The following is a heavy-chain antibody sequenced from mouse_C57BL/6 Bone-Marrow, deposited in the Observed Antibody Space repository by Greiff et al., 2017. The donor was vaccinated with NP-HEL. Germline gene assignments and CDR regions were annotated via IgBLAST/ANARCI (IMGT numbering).Heavy chain of an antibody. CDR1: GYTFTEYT. J-gene: IGHJ2*01. V-gene: IGHV1-62-2*01. CDR3: ARHERCNYKGYYYDY. Sequence: VQLQESGAELVKPGASVKLSCKASGYTFTEYTIHWVKQRSGQGLEWIGWFYPGSGSIKSNEKFKDKATLPADKASSTVYMELSRLTSEISAVNFFARHERCNYKGYYYDYWGQGTTLTVSS. D-gene: IGHD2-1*01. CDR2: FYPGSGSI.